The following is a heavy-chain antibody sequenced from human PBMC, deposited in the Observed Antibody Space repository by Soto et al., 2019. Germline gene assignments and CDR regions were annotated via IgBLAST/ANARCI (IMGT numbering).Heavy chain of an antibody. D-gene: IGHD3-16*01. CDR3: AREGFRGVMSYYGMDV. J-gene: IGHJ6*02. Sequence: ASVKVSCKASGYTFTSYEINWVRQATGQGLEWMGWMNPNSGNTAYAQKFQGRVTMTRNTSISTAYMELSSLRSEDTAVYYCAREGFRGVMSYYGMDVWGQGTTVTVSS. CDR1: GYTFTSYE. CDR2: MNPNSGNT. V-gene: IGHV1-8*01.